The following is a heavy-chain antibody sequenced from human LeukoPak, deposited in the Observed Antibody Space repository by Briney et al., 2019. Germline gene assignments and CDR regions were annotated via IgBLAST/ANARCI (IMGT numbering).Heavy chain of an antibody. CDR2: IYYSGST. CDR1: GGSISSYY. V-gene: IGHV4-59*01. J-gene: IGHJ4*02. Sequence: SETLSLTCTVSGGSISSYYWSWIRQPPGKGLEWIGYIYYSGSTNYNPSLKSRATISVDTSKNQFSLKLSSVTAADTAVYYCARLNPRIAAPKGPFDYWGQGTLVTVSS. CDR3: ARLNPRIAAPKGPFDY. D-gene: IGHD6-25*01.